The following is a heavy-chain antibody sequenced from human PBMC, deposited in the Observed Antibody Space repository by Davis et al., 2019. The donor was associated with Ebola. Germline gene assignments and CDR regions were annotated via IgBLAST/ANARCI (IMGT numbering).Heavy chain of an antibody. D-gene: IGHD5-18*01. Sequence: GESLKISCAASGFTFSSYSMNWVRQAPGKGLEWVSSISSSSYYIYYADSVKGRFTISRDNSKNTLYLQMNSLRAEDTAVYYCAKDTAMVLFDYWGQGTLVTVSS. CDR3: AKDTAMVLFDY. V-gene: IGHV3-21*04. J-gene: IGHJ4*02. CDR1: GFTFSSYS. CDR2: ISSSSYYI.